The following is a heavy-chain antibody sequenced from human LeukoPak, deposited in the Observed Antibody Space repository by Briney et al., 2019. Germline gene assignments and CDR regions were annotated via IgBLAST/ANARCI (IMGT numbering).Heavy chain of an antibody. CDR2: IKQDGGEK. Sequence: GGSLRLSCAASGFTFSSYWMPWVRQAPGKGLEWVAKIKQDGGEKYYVDSVKGRFTISRDNAKNSLYLQMNSLGAEDTAVYYCARRGTSSSWAHFDYWGQGTLVTVSS. D-gene: IGHD6-13*01. V-gene: IGHV3-7*05. J-gene: IGHJ4*02. CDR3: ARRGTSSSWAHFDY. CDR1: GFTFSSYW.